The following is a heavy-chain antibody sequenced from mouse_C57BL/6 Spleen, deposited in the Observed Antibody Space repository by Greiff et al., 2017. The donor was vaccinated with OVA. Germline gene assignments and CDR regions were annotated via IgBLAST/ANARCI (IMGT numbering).Heavy chain of an antibody. D-gene: IGHD1-1*01. Sequence: QVHVKQSGPELVKPGASVKISCKASGYSFTSYYIHWVKQRPGQGLEWIGWIYPGSGNTKYNEKFKGKATLTADTSSSTAYMQLSSLTSEDSAVYYCAREGTVSFDYWGQGTTLTVSS. J-gene: IGHJ2*01. CDR3: AREGTVSFDY. V-gene: IGHV1-66*01. CDR2: IYPGSGNT. CDR1: GYSFTSYY.